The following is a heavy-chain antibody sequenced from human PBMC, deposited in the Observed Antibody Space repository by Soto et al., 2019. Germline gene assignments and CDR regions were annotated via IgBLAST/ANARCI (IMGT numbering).Heavy chain of an antibody. Sequence: QVQLVQSGAEVKKPGSSVKVSCKASGGTFSSSAINWVRQAPGQGLEWIGLIIPMFGTPNYAQTFQCRVTINADEGTSTVYMELRSLTSEDTALYSCARERADIKSWSTDALDIWGQGTLVTVSS. J-gene: IGHJ3*02. CDR1: GGTFSSSA. V-gene: IGHV1-69*01. CDR3: ARERADIKSWSTDALDI. CDR2: IIPMFGTP. D-gene: IGHD2-15*01.